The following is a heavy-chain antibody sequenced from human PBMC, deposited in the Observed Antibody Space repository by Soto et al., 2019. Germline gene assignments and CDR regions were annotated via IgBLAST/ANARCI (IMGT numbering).Heavy chain of an antibody. CDR3: ARVTRGCYTYYCSGMDV. CDR2: ISYDGSNK. V-gene: IGHV3-30-3*01. D-gene: IGHD2-2*01. Sequence: QVQLVESGGGVVQPGRSLRLSCAASGFTFSSYTMHWVRQAPGKGLEWVAVISYDGSNKYYADSVKGRFTISRDNSKDTLYLQMNSLRAEDTAAYYCARVTRGCYTYYCSGMDVWGQGTTVSVSS. J-gene: IGHJ6*02. CDR1: GFTFSSYT.